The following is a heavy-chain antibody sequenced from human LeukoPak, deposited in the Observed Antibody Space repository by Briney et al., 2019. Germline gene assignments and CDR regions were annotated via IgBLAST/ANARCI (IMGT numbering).Heavy chain of an antibody. CDR2: INIGGTNT. Sequence: SGGSLRLSCAASGFTFNDYYMSWIRPAPGKGLEWLSYINIGGTNTHYADSVKGRFTISRDNAKKSLYLEMNNLRAEDTAVYYCATDGAGFDTWGEGVLVTVSS. J-gene: IGHJ5*02. CDR3: ATDGAGFDT. CDR1: GFTFNDYY. V-gene: IGHV3-11*01.